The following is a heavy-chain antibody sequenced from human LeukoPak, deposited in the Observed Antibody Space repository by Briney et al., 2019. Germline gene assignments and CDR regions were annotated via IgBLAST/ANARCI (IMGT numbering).Heavy chain of an antibody. J-gene: IGHJ2*01. V-gene: IGHV4-59*08. CDR1: GGSISSYY. CDR2: IYYSGST. D-gene: IGHD1-26*01. Sequence: SETLSLTCTVSGGSISSYYWSWIRQPPGKGLEGIGYIYYSGSTNYNPSLKSRVTISVDTSKNQFSLKLSSVPAAHTAVYYCARHSASYPYWYFDLWGRGTLVTVSS. CDR3: ARHSASYPYWYFDL.